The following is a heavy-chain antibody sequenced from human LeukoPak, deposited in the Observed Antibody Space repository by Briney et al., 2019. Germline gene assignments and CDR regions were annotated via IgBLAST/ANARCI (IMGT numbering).Heavy chain of an antibody. CDR3: ARVDSGSYWGWFDP. CDR2: INWIGGST. V-gene: IGHV3-20*01. D-gene: IGHD1-26*01. CDR1: GFTFNNYI. J-gene: IGHJ5*02. Sequence: SGGSLRLSCAASGFTFNNYIMNWVRQAPGKGLEWVSGINWIGGSTGYADSVKGRFTISRDNAKNSLYLQMNSLRAEDTALYHCARVDSGSYWGWFDPWGQGALVTVSS.